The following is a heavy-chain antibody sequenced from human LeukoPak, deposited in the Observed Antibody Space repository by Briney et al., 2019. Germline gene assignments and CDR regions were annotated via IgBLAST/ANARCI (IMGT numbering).Heavy chain of an antibody. CDR3: AKELPYCGGDCYPLLDY. V-gene: IGHV3-23*01. CDR2: ISGSGGST. Sequence: GGSLRLSCAASGFTFSSYSMSWVRQSPGGGLEWVSLISGSGGSTYYADSVKGRFTISRDNSKNTLYLQMNSLRAEDTAIYYCAKELPYCGGDCYPLLDYWGQGTLVTVSS. CDR1: GFTFSSYS. J-gene: IGHJ4*02. D-gene: IGHD2-21*02.